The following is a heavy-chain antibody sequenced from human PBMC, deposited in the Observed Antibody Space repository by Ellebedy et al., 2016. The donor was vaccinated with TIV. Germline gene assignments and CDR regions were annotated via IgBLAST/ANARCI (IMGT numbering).Heavy chain of an antibody. CDR3: ARVNGYSSGWFLYNWFDP. Sequence: ASVKVSXXASGYTFTSYDINWVRQATGQGLEWMGWMNPNSGNTGYAQKFQGRVTMTRNTSISTAYMELSSLRSEDTAVYYCARVNGYSSGWFLYNWFDPWGQGTLVTASS. J-gene: IGHJ5*02. V-gene: IGHV1-8*01. CDR2: MNPNSGNT. D-gene: IGHD6-19*01. CDR1: GYTFTSYD.